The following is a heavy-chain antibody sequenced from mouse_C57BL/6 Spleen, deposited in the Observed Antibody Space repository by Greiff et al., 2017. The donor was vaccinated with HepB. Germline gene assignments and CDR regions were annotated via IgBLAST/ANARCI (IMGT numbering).Heavy chain of an antibody. D-gene: IGHD2-5*01. CDR2: ISSGSSTI. CDR3: ARAGYSNYDYAMDY. CDR1: GFTFSDYG. Sequence: LVESGGGLVKPGGSLKLSCAASGFTFSDYGMHWVRQAPEKGLEWVAYISSGSSTIYYADTVKGRFTISRDNAKNTLFLQMTSLRSEDTAMYYCARAGYSNYDYAMDYWGQGTSVTVSS. V-gene: IGHV5-17*01. J-gene: IGHJ4*01.